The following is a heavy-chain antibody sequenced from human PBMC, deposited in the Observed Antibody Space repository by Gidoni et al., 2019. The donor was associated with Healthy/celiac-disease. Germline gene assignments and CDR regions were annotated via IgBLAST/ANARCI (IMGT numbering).Heavy chain of an antibody. CDR3: AKDPYRAIAVAGGFAY. D-gene: IGHD6-19*01. CDR2: ISGSGGST. J-gene: IGHJ4*02. CDR1: GFTFSSYA. Sequence: EVQLLESGGGLVQPGGSLRLSCAASGFTFSSYAMSWVRQAPGKGLAWVSAISGSGGSTYYADSVKGRFTISRDNSKNTLYLQMNSLRAEDTAVYYCAKDPYRAIAVAGGFAYWGQGTLVTVSS. V-gene: IGHV3-23*01.